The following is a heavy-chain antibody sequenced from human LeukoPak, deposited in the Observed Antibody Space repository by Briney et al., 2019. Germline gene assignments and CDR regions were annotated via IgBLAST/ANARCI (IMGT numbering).Heavy chain of an antibody. CDR2: ISYDGSNK. V-gene: IGHV3-30-3*01. Sequence: GRSLRLSCAASGFTFSSYAMHWVRRAPGKGLEWVAVISYDGSNKYYADSVKGRFTISRDNSKNTLYLQMNSLRAEDTAVYYCARAEGNTGWYYYYGMDVWGQGTTVTVSS. CDR1: GFTFSSYA. J-gene: IGHJ6*02. CDR3: ARAEGNTGWYYYYGMDV. D-gene: IGHD4-23*01.